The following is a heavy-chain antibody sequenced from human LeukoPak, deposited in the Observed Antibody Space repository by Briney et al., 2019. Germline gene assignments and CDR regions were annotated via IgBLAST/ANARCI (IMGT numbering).Heavy chain of an antibody. CDR3: ASDYYASGSSPGNY. Sequence: PGGSLRLSCAASGFTFSSYAMHWVRQAPGKGLEWVALTSNDGSGRNYAYSVRGRFTISRDNSKNTLYLQMNSLRAEETAVYYCASDYYASGSSPGNYWGQGILVTVSS. CDR2: TSNDGSGR. J-gene: IGHJ4*02. CDR1: GFTFSSYA. D-gene: IGHD3-10*01. V-gene: IGHV3-30*04.